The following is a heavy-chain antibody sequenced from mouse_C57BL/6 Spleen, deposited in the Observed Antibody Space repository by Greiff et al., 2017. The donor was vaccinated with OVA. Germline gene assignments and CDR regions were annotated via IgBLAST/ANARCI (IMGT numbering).Heavy chain of an antibody. J-gene: IGHJ2*01. D-gene: IGHD1-1*01. CDR2: IIPSSGYT. Sequence: VQLQQSGAELVKPGASVKLSCKASGYTFTSYWMHWVNQRPGHGLEWIGDIIPSSGYTNYHQTFKGKATFPADKASSKAYMQLSSLTNEDSAVYYCARQYTTVCFDYWGQGTTLTVSS. CDR1: GYTFTSYW. CDR3: ARQYTTVCFDY. V-gene: IGHV1-7*01.